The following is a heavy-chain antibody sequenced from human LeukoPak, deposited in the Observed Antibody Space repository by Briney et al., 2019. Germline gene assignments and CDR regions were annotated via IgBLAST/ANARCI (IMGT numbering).Heavy chain of an antibody. J-gene: IGHJ5*02. CDR2: INHGGST. CDR3: ARARGCASCQNWFDP. Sequence: PSETLSLTCTVSGGSISSYYWSWIRQPPGKGLEWIGIINHGGSTYYNWSLKSRVTISVDTSKNQFSLKLSSVTAADTAVYYCARARGCASCQNWFDPWGQGTLVTVSS. CDR1: GGSISSYY. D-gene: IGHD2-2*01. V-gene: IGHV4-59*08.